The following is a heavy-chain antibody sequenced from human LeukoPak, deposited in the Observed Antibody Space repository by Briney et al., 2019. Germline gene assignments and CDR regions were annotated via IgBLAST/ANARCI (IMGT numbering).Heavy chain of an antibody. J-gene: IGHJ4*02. V-gene: IGHV3-48*03. D-gene: IGHD3-22*01. CDR2: ISSGGSTI. CDR1: GFTFSSFE. CDR3: AKIPYDSSGYYYFDY. Sequence: GGSLRLSCAASGFTFSSFEMKWVRQAPGKGLEWVSYISSGGSTIYYADSVKGRFTISRDNAKNSLYLQMDSLRAEDTAVYYCAKIPYDSSGYYYFDYWGQGTLVTVSS.